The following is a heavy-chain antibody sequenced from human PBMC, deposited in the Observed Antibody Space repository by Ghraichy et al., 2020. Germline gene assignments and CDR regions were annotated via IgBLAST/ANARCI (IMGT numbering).Heavy chain of an antibody. V-gene: IGHV3-21*01. CDR1: GFTFSSYS. Sequence: GESLNISCAASGFTFSSYSMNWVRQAPGKGLEWVSSISSSSSYIYYADSVKGRFTISRDNAKNSLYLQMNSLRAEDTAVYYCARESYSSSWYGDYYYYGMDVWGQGTTVTVSS. D-gene: IGHD6-13*01. J-gene: IGHJ6*02. CDR3: ARESYSSSWYGDYYYYGMDV. CDR2: ISSSSSYI.